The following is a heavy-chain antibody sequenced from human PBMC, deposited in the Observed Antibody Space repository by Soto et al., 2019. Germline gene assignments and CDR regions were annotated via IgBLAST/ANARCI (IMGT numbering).Heavy chain of an antibody. CDR3: ARAERRSWYPQFDY. D-gene: IGHD6-13*01. CDR2: INPNSGGT. CDR1: GYTFTGYY. Sequence: ASVKVSCKASGYTFTGYYMHWMRQAPGQGLEWMGWINPNSGGTNYAQKFQGRVTMTRDTSISTAYMELSRLRSDDTAVYYCARAERRSWYPQFDYWGQGTLVTVSS. V-gene: IGHV1-2*02. J-gene: IGHJ4*02.